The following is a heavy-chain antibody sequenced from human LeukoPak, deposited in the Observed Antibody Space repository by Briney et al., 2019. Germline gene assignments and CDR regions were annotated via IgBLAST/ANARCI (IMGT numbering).Heavy chain of an antibody. CDR2: IKHDGSEKQDGSEK. V-gene: IGHV3-7*01. Sequence: LLGGSLRLSCAASGFTFSRYWMSWVRQAPGKGLEWVANIKHDGSEKQDGSEKNYVDSVKGRFTISRDNAKNSLYLQMNSLRAEDTAVYYCARSGRGVDSFYFYMDVWGKGTTVTVSS. J-gene: IGHJ6*03. CDR1: GFTFSRYW. D-gene: IGHD3-10*01. CDR3: ARSGRGVDSFYFYMDV.